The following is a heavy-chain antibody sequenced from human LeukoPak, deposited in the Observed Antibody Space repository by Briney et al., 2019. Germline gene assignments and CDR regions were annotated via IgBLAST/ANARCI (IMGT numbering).Heavy chain of an antibody. J-gene: IGHJ4*02. D-gene: IGHD2-15*01. CDR2: ISGSGGST. CDR3: AKDLCSGGSCYFDY. CDR1: GFTFSSYA. V-gene: IGHV3-23*01. Sequence: QPGGSLRLSCAASGFTFSSYAMSWVRQAPGRGLEWVSAISGSGGSTYYADSVKGRFTISRDNSKNTLYLQMNSLRAEDTAVYYCAKDLCSGGSCYFDYWGQGTLVTVSS.